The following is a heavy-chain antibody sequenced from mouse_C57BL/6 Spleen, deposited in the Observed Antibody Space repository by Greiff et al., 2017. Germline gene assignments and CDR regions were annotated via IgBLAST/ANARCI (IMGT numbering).Heavy chain of an antibody. Sequence: VQLQQPGAELVRPGSSVKLSCKASGYTFTSYWMHWVKQRPIQGLEWIGNIDPSDSETHYNQKFKDKATLTVAKSSSTAYMQLSSLTSEDSAVYYCARSPYFDYWGQGTTLTVSS. CDR2: IDPSDSET. J-gene: IGHJ2*01. CDR1: GYTFTSYW. CDR3: ARSPYFDY. V-gene: IGHV1-52*01.